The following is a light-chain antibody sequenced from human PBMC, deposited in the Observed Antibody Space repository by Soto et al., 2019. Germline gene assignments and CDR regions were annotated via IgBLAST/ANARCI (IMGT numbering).Light chain of an antibody. Sequence: DIQMTQSPSTLSASVGDRVTITCRASRSISTWLAWYQQKPGTAPKLLVYKASTLESGVPSRFSGSRSVTEFTLTISSLQPDDFATYYCQQYNDSFPYTFGHGTKLEIK. V-gene: IGKV1-5*03. CDR1: RSISTW. CDR2: KAS. CDR3: QQYNDSFPYT. J-gene: IGKJ2*01.